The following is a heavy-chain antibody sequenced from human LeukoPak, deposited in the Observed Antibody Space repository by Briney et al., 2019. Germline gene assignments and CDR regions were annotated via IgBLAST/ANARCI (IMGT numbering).Heavy chain of an antibody. CDR2: ITGGGGGT. D-gene: IGHD4-17*01. CDR3: AKDPNGDYVGAFDS. J-gene: IGHJ3*01. V-gene: IGHV3-23*01. CDR1: GLTFRNYA. Sequence: GGSLRLSCAASGLTFRNYAMTWVRQAPGKGLEWVSSITGGGGGTSYADSVKGRFTVYRDNSKNTLYLQMNSLRAGDTAVYYCAKDPNGDYVGAFDSWGQGTSDTVSS.